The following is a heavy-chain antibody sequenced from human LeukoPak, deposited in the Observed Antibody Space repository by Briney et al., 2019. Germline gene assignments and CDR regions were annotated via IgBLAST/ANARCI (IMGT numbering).Heavy chain of an antibody. CDR3: ARGPRFGGVIVPDFYYGMDV. Sequence: ASVKVSCKASGYTFTGYYMHWVRQAPGQGLEWMGWINPNSGGTNYAQKFRGWVTMTRDTSISTAYMELSRLRSDDTAVYYCARGPRFGGVIVPDFYYGMDVWGKGTTVTVSS. D-gene: IGHD3-16*02. V-gene: IGHV1-2*04. CDR2: INPNSGGT. J-gene: IGHJ6*04. CDR1: GYTFTGYY.